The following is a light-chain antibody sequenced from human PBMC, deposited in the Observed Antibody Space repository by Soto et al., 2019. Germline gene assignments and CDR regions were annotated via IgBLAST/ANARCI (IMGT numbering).Light chain of an antibody. V-gene: IGLV2-14*01. CDR3: SSYSSTSTPWV. J-gene: IGLJ3*02. CDR2: EVT. Sequence: QSVLTQPASVSGSPGQSITIFCTGTSSDVGAYKFVSWYRHHPGRAPQVMIYEVTNRPSGVSSRFSGSKSGNTASLTISGLQPEDEGDYYCSSYSSTSTPWVFGGGTQLTVL. CDR1: SSDVGAYKF.